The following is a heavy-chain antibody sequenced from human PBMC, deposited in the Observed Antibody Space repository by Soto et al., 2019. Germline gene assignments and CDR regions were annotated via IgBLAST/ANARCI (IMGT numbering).Heavy chain of an antibody. Sequence: GSPKLSSAGSGFTVRIYAMSSVRQIPGKGLEWVSGIGGGVDDTYYADSVKGRFIISRDNSKSTLSLQMNGLRVEDTAVYYCAKDRMNHNSVWDPFDVWGQGTLVTVS. V-gene: IGHV3-23*01. CDR1: GFTVRIYA. CDR2: IGGGVDDT. CDR3: AKDRMNHNSVWDPFDV. D-gene: IGHD2-15*01. J-gene: IGHJ3*01.